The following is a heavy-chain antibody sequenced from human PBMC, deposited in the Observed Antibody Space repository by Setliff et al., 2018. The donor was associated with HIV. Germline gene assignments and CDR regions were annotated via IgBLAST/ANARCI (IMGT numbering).Heavy chain of an antibody. CDR2: ISSSGST. CDR1: GGSMTSSNYY. V-gene: IGHV4-39*07. Sequence: PSETLSLTCTVSGGSMTSSNYYWGWIRQSPGRGLEWIGSISSSGSTTYHPSLRSRVTVSAATSKNQFSLKLTSVTAADTAVYFCARDPHYFATSGHYSWFYFDYWGQGTLVTVSS. CDR3: ARDPHYFATSGHYSWFYFDY. J-gene: IGHJ4*02. D-gene: IGHD3-22*01.